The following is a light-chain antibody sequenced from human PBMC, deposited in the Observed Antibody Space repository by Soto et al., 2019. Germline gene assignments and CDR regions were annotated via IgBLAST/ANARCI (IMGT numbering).Light chain of an antibody. J-gene: IGLJ2*01. CDR1: SSDVGGSSNF. Sequence: QSALTQPASVSGSPGQSITISCTGTSSDVGGSSNFVSWYQQHPGKTLKLMIYDVSNRPSGVSNRFSGSKSGNTASLTISGLQAEDEADYYCSSYTISDTLVFGGGTKLTVL. CDR2: DVS. CDR3: SSYTISDTLV. V-gene: IGLV2-14*03.